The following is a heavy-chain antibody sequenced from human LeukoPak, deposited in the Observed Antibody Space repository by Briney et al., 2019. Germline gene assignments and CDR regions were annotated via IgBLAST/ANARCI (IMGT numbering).Heavy chain of an antibody. D-gene: IGHD1-26*01. V-gene: IGHV4-34*01. J-gene: IGHJ4*02. CDR1: GGSFSGYY. CDR3: ARSGSWEDY. CDR2: IYYSGST. Sequence: SETLSLTCAVYGGSFSGYYWSWIRQPPGKGLEWIGSIYYSGSTYYNPSLKSRVTISVDTSKNQFSLKLSSVTAADTAVYYCARSGSWEDYWGQGTLVTVSS.